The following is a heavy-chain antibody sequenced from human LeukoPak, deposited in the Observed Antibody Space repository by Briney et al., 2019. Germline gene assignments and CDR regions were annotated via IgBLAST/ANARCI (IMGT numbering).Heavy chain of an antibody. D-gene: IGHD3-22*01. V-gene: IGHV4-34*01. CDR2: INHSGST. CDR1: GGSFSGYY. CDR3: ARIMTYYYDSSGQTRRYYFDY. Sequence: SETLSHTCAVYGGSFSGYYWSWIRQPPGKGLEWIGEINHSGSTNYNPSLKSRVTISVDTSKNQFSLKLSSVTAADTAVYYCARIMTYYYDSSGQTRRYYFDYWGQGTLVTVSS. J-gene: IGHJ4*02.